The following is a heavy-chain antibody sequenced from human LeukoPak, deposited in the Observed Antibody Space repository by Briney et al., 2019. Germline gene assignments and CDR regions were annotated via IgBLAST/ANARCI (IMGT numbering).Heavy chain of an antibody. V-gene: IGHV3-21*01. CDR2: ISSSSSYI. CDR1: GFTFSSYS. J-gene: IGHJ4*02. Sequence: PGGSLRLSCAASGFTFSSYSMNWVRQAPGKGLEWVSSISSSSSYIYYADSVKGRFTISRDNAKNSLYLQMNSLRAEDTAVYYCARDLRYCSGGSCPYYFDYWGQGTLVTVSS. D-gene: IGHD2-15*01. CDR3: ARDLRYCSGGSCPYYFDY.